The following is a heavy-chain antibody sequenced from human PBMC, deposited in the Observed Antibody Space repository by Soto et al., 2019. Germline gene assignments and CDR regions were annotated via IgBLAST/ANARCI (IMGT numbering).Heavy chain of an antibody. CDR1: GFTFSSYA. CDR3: ARNQVGASD. Sequence: QVQLVESGGGVVQPERSLRLSCAASGFTFSSYAMNWVRQAPGKGLEWVALMSYDGNNQFYADSVKGRFTISRDNSKKKLYLQMNSLRAEDPAVYYCARNQVGASDWGQGTLVTVSS. J-gene: IGHJ4*02. CDR2: MSYDGNNQ. D-gene: IGHD1-26*01. V-gene: IGHV3-30-3*01.